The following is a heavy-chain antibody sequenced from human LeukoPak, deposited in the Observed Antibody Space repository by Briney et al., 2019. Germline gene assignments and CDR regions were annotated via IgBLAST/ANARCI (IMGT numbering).Heavy chain of an antibody. D-gene: IGHD6-19*01. CDR2: ISTYNGDT. J-gene: IGHJ5*01. CDR1: GYTFKNYG. CDR3: ARDPSNTSGWYIWFDF. V-gene: IGHV1-18*04. Sequence: ASVKVSCKASGYTFKNYGISWVRQAPGQGLERMGWISTYNGDTKHAQKVQGRLTLTADASTSTAYMELRGLRSDDTAVYYCARDPSNTSGWYIWFDFWGQGTQVTVSS.